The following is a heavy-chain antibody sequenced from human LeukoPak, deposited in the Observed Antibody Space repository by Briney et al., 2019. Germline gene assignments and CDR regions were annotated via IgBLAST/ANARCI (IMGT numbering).Heavy chain of an antibody. J-gene: IGHJ4*02. Sequence: GGSLRLSCAASGFTFSSYGMHWVRQAPGKGLEWVAVISYDGSNKYYADSVKGRFTISRDNSKNTLYLQMNSLRAEDTAVYYCAKPAGWYDILTGYYNSDFDYWGQGTLVTVSS. CDR2: ISYDGSNK. V-gene: IGHV3-30*18. CDR3: AKPAGWYDILTGYYNSDFDY. CDR1: GFTFSSYG. D-gene: IGHD3-9*01.